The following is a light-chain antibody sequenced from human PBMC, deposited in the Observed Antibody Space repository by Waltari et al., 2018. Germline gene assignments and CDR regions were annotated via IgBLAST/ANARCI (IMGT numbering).Light chain of an antibody. V-gene: IGKV2-28*01. CDR3: MQALQAPYT. J-gene: IGKJ2*01. CDR1: ESLLHGNGYPY. CDR2: LVS. Sequence: DIVMTQSPLSLPVTPGEPASISCRSSESLLHGNGYPYLDWYLQKPGQSPQLLIYLVSSRAPGVPDRFSGSGSGSDFTLEISRVEAEDVGLYYCMQALQAPYTFGQGTRLDIK.